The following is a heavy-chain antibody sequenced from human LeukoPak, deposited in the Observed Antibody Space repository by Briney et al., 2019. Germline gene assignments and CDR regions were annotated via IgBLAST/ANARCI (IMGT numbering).Heavy chain of an antibody. D-gene: IGHD2-8*01. CDR1: NGSLGSSSNY. V-gene: IGHV4-39*01. J-gene: IGHJ5*02. CDR3: ARASFNVVFGNWFDP. CDR2: VYYSGST. Sequence: SETLSLTCTVSNGSLGSSSNYRGRIRRAPGKGLEWIGNVYYSGSTFFNPSLKSRVTISVDTSKNQFSLKLRSVTAADTAIYYCARASFNVVFGNWFDPWGQGTLVTVSS.